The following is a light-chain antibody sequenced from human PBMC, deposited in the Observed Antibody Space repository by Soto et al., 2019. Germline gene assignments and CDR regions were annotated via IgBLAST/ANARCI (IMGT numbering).Light chain of an antibody. CDR3: CSYAGSFVYV. CDR2: DVT. CDR1: SSDIGGYNY. J-gene: IGLJ1*01. V-gene: IGLV2-11*01. Sequence: QSVMTQPRSVSGSPGQSVTISCTGTSSDIGGYNYVSWYQQNPGKAPKLMIYDVTNLPSGVPDRFSGSKSGNTASLTISGLQADDEADYYCCSYAGSFVYVLGIGTKVTVL.